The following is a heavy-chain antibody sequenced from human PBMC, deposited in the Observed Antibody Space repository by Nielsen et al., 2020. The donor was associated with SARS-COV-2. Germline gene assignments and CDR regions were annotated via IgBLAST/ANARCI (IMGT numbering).Heavy chain of an antibody. CDR3: ARVTMVRGRDYYYYYGMDV. J-gene: IGHJ6*02. Sequence: SETLSLTCTVSGGSISSYYWSWIRQPAGKGLEWIGRIYTSGSTNYNPSLKSRVTMSVDTSKNQFSLKLSSVTAADTAVYYCARVTMVRGRDYYYYYGMDVWGQGTTVTVSS. D-gene: IGHD3-10*01. V-gene: IGHV4-4*07. CDR2: IYTSGST. CDR1: GGSISSYY.